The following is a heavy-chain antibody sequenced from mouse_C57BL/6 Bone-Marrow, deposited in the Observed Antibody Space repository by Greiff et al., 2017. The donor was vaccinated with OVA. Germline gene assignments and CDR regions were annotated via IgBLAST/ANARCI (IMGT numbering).Heavy chain of an antibody. D-gene: IGHD6-1*01. CDR1: GYTFTDYY. CDR2: INPNNGGT. Sequence: EVQLQQSGPELVKPGASVKISCKASGYTFTDYYMNWVKQSHGKSLEWIGDINPNNGGTSYNQKFKGKATLTVDKSSSTAYMELRSLTSEDSAVYYCARAHTYWGQGTSVTVSS. V-gene: IGHV1-26*01. J-gene: IGHJ4*01. CDR3: ARAHTY.